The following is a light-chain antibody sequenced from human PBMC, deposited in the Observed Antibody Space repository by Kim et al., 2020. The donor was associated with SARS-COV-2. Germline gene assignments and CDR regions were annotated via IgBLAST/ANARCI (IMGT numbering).Light chain of an antibody. CDR1: QGISSD. Sequence: ASVGDRVTITCRASQGISSDFAWYQQKAGKAPKILIYATSSLQSGVPSRFSGSGSGTDFTLTISSLQPEDFATYFCQQLNSYPITFGQGTRLEIK. CDR3: QQLNSYPIT. V-gene: IGKV1-9*01. CDR2: ATS. J-gene: IGKJ5*01.